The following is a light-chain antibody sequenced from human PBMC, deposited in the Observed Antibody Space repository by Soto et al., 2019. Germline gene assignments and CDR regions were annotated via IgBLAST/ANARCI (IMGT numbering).Light chain of an antibody. CDR1: QGIGND. CDR2: AAS. V-gene: IGKV1-17*01. Sequence: DIQMTQSPSSLSASVGDRVTITCRASQGIGNDLGWYQQKPGKAPHRLIYAASTLQSGVPSRFSGSGSGTEFTLTINSLQPEDFATYYCLQHNSYPLTFGQGTKVEIK. J-gene: IGKJ1*01. CDR3: LQHNSYPLT.